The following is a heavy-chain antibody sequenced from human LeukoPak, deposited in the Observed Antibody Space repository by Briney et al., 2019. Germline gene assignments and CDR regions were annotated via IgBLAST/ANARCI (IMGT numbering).Heavy chain of an antibody. Sequence: GGSLRLSCAASGFTFSSYGMHWVRQAPGKGLEWVAVIWYDGSNEYYADSVKGRFTISRDNSKNTLYLQMNSLRAEDTAVYYCARGRVGAYSSGDHIGDYWGQGTLVTVSS. CDR2: IWYDGSNE. V-gene: IGHV3-33*01. CDR3: ARGRVGAYSSGDHIGDY. CDR1: GFTFSSYG. J-gene: IGHJ4*02. D-gene: IGHD6-19*01.